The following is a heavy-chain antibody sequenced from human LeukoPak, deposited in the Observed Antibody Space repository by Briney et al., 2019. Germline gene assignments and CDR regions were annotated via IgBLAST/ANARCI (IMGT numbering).Heavy chain of an antibody. CDR1: GYTFTSYG. CDR2: INPNSGGT. D-gene: IGHD6-13*01. Sequence: ASVKVSCKASGYTFTSYGISWVRQAPGQGLEWMGWINPNSGGTNYAQKFQGRVTMTRDTSISTAYMELSRLRSDDTAVYYCARVLRPIAASDPWGQGTLVTVSS. V-gene: IGHV1-2*02. J-gene: IGHJ5*02. CDR3: ARVLRPIAASDP.